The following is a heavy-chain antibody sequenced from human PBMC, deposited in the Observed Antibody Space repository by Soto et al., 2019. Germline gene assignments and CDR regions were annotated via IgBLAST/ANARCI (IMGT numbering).Heavy chain of an antibody. D-gene: IGHD6-13*01. CDR2: IKKDGSKI. Sequence: EVQLVESGGDLVQPVGSLRLSCAASGFSFASSWMTWVRQAPGQELEWVANIKKDGSKISYLDSVRGRFTVSRDNAKNSLYLEMNSLRAEDTALYYCARAVSPGSSSLYLDAFDIWGQGTMVTVSS. CDR3: ARAVSPGSSSLYLDAFDI. J-gene: IGHJ3*02. V-gene: IGHV3-7*05. CDR1: GFSFASSW.